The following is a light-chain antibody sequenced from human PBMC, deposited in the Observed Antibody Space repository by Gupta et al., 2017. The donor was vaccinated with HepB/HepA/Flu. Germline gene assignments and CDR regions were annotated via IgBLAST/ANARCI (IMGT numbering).Light chain of an antibody. J-gene: IGKJ5*01. CDR2: DAS. CDR3: QQDNSWPIT. Sequence: EIVMTQSPATLSVSPGERATLSCRASQSISANLGWFQQKPGQAPRPLIYDASSRASGVPARFSGSGSGTEFTLTISSLQSEDFAIYYRQQDNSWPITFGQGTRMEIK. CDR1: QSISAN. V-gene: IGKV3-15*01.